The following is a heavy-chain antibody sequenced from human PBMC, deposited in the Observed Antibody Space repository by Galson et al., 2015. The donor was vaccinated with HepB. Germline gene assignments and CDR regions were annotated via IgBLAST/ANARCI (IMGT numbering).Heavy chain of an antibody. CDR3: AKGSGGYDFWSGYYSSQTGY. D-gene: IGHD3-3*01. Sequence: SLRLSCAASGFTFSSYAMSWVRQAPGKGLEWVSAISGSGGSTYYADSVKGRFTISRDNSKNTLYLQMNSLRAEDTAVYYCAKGSGGYDFWSGYYSSQTGYWGQGTLVTVSS. J-gene: IGHJ4*02. V-gene: IGHV3-23*01. CDR1: GFTFSSYA. CDR2: ISGSGGST.